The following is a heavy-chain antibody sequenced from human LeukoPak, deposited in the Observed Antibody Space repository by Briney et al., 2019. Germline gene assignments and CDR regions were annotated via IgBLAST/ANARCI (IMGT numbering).Heavy chain of an antibody. CDR1: GYTFTGYY. CDR3: SRKSGGGNSGFDY. V-gene: IGHV1-2*06. Sequence: ASVKVSCTASGYTFTGYYMHWVRQAPGQGLEWMGRINPNSGGTNYAQKFQGRVTMTRDTSISTAYMELSRLRSNDTAVYYCSRKSGGGNSGFDYWGQGTLVTASS. J-gene: IGHJ4*02. CDR2: INPNSGGT. D-gene: IGHD4-23*01.